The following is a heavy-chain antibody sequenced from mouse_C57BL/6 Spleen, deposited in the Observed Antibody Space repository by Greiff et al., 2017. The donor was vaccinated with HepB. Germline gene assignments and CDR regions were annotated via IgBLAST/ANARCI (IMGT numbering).Heavy chain of an antibody. CDR2: IYPGDGDT. CDR3: ARKTNYYGSSSYYYAMDY. CDR1: GYAFSSSW. Sequence: QVQLQQPGPELVKPGASVKISCKASGYAFSSSWMNWVKQRPGKGLEWIGRIYPGDGDTNYNGKFKGKATLTADKSSSTAYMQLSSLTSEDSAVYFCARKTNYYGSSSYYYAMDYWGQGTSVTVSS. V-gene: IGHV1-82*01. D-gene: IGHD1-1*01. J-gene: IGHJ4*01.